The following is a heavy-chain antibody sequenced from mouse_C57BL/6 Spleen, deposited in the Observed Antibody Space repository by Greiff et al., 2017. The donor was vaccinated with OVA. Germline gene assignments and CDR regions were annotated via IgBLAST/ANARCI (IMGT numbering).Heavy chain of an antibody. CDR1: GFTFSSYA. CDR2: ISDGGSYT. Sequence: EVQRVESGGGLVKPGGSLKLSCAASGFTFSSYAMSWVRQTPEKRLEWVATISDGGSYTYYPDNVKGRFTISRDNAKNNLYLQMSHLKSEDTAMYYCARVPSTIGNPYWYFDVWGTGTTVTVSS. CDR3: ARVPSTIGNPYWYFDV. V-gene: IGHV5-4*01. D-gene: IGHD2-14*01. J-gene: IGHJ1*03.